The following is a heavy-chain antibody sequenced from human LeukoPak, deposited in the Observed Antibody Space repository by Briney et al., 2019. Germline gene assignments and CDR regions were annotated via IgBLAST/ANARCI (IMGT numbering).Heavy chain of an antibody. CDR1: GFTFSNHG. CDR2: IRFDGSHK. V-gene: IGHV3-33*01. Sequence: GGSLRLSCAASGFTFSNHGMHWVRQAPGKGLEWVALIRFDGSHKYYADSVKGRFTISRDNAKNSLYLQMNSLRAEDTAVYYCARIFSNYIVDYWGQGTLVTVSS. CDR3: ARIFSNYIVDY. D-gene: IGHD4-11*01. J-gene: IGHJ4*02.